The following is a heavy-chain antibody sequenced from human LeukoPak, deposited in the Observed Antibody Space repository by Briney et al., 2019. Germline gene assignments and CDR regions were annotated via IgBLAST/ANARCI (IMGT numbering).Heavy chain of an antibody. J-gene: IGHJ2*01. CDR2: IYSGATT. D-gene: IGHD3-3*02. CDR3: ARVGDHFHWNLDL. Sequence: GGSLRLSCAPSGFAASTKYMNCVRQAPGKGLEWVSIIYSGATTYYADSVKGRFTISRDTSKNTLSLQMNSLRTEDTAVYFCARVGDHFHWNLDLWGRGTLVSVSS. V-gene: IGHV3-53*01. CDR1: GFAASTKY.